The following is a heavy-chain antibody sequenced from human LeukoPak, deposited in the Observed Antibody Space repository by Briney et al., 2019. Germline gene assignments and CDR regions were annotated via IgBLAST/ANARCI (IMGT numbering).Heavy chain of an antibody. D-gene: IGHD3-3*01. CDR2: ISWNSGSI. CDR1: GFTFDDYA. Sequence: PGGSLRLSCAASGFTFDDYAMHWVWQAPGKGLEWVSGISWNSGSIGYADSVKGRFTISRDNAKNSLYLQMNSLRAEDTALYYCARAEGGYYDFWSGYPNWFDPWGQGTLVTVSS. CDR3: ARAEGGYYDFWSGYPNWFDP. J-gene: IGHJ5*02. V-gene: IGHV3-9*01.